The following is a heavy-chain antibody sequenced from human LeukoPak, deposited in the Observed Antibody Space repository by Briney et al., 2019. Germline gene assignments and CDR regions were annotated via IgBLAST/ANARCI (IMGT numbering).Heavy chain of an antibody. J-gene: IGHJ3*02. CDR3: AVCSVTGRAFDI. CDR1: GGSISSYY. CDR2: IYTSGST. D-gene: IGHD3-10*02. Sequence: PSETLSLTCTVSGGSISSYYWSWIRQPAGKGREWIGRIYTSGSTNYNPSLKSRVTVSVDTSKNQFSLKLSSVTAADTAVYYCAVCSVTGRAFDIWGQGTMVTVSS. V-gene: IGHV4-4*07.